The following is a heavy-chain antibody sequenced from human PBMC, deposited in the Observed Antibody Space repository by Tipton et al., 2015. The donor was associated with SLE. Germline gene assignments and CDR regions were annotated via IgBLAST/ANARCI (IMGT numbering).Heavy chain of an antibody. D-gene: IGHD5-12*01. V-gene: IGHV4-59*01. Sequence: TLSLTCAVYGGSFSGYYWSWIRQPPGKGLEWIGYIYYSGSTNYNPSLKSRVTISVDTSKNQFSLKLSSVTAADTAVYYCARDRRYSGYGGYFQHWGQGTLVTVSS. CDR3: ARDRRYSGYGGYFQH. CDR1: GGSFSGYY. J-gene: IGHJ1*01. CDR2: IYYSGST.